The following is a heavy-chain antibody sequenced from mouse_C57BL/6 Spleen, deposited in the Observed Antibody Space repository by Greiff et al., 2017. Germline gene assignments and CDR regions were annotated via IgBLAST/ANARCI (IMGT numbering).Heavy chain of an antibody. CDR3: AIMDRYYDSSPDY. CDR1: GYAFSSYW. D-gene: IGHD1-1*01. V-gene: IGHV1-80*01. J-gene: IGHJ2*01. CDR2: IYPGDGDT. Sequence: QVQLKQSGAELVKPGASVKISCKASGYAFSSYWMNWVKQRPGTGLEWIGQIYPGDGDTNYNGKFKGKATLTADKSSSTAYMQLSSRTSEDSAVYFCAIMDRYYDSSPDYWGQGTTRTVSS.